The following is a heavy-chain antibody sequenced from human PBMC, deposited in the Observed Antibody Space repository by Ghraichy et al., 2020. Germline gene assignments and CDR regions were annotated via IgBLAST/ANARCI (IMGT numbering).Heavy chain of an antibody. Sequence: LSLTCAASGFTFSSYSMNWVRQAPGKGLEWVSYIIDRSRIHYADPVKGRFTISRDNVRKSLYLQMKSLRDEDTAVYYCARGSSTTDAFDTWGQGTMVTVSS. V-gene: IGHV3-48*02. D-gene: IGHD1-14*01. CDR1: GFTFSSYS. CDR3: ARGSSTTDAFDT. CDR2: IIDRSRI. J-gene: IGHJ3*02.